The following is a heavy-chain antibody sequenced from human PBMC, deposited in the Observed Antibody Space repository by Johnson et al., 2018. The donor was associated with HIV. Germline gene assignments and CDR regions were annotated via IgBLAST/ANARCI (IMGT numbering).Heavy chain of an antibody. CDR2: ISYDGSNK. CDR3: AREDDYDGTSASSGVFGI. J-gene: IGHJ3*02. V-gene: IGHV3-30*09. D-gene: IGHD3-22*01. Sequence: QVQLVESGGGLVQPGGSLRLSCAASGFTFSSYAMHWVRQAPGKGLEWVAVISYDGSNKYYADSVKGRFAISRDNAKNSLYLQMNSLRAEDTAVYYCAREDDYDGTSASSGVFGIWGQGTMVTVSS. CDR1: GFTFSSYA.